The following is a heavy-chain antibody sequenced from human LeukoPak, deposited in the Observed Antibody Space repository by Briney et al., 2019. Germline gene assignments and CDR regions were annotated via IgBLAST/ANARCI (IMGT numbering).Heavy chain of an antibody. V-gene: IGHV1-18*01. CDR1: GYTFTSYG. J-gene: IGHJ3*02. CDR3: ARVDRYSGSTDAFDI. Sequence: ASVKVSCKASGYTFTSYGISWVRQAPGQRLEWMGWISAYNGNTNYAQKLQGRVTMTTDTSTSTAYMELRSLRSDDTAVYYCARVDRYSGSTDAFDIWGQGTIVTVSS. CDR2: ISAYNGNT. D-gene: IGHD5-12*01.